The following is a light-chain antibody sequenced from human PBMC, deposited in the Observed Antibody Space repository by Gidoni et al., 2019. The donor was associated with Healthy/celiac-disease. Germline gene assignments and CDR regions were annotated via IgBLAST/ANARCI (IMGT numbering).Light chain of an antibody. Sequence: QSALTQPASVSVSPGQSITISFTGTSSDVGSYNLVSWYQQHPGKAPKLMIYEVSKRPSGVSNRFSGSKSGNTASLTISGLQAEDEADYYCCSYAGSSTCVVFGGGTKLTVL. V-gene: IGLV2-23*02. CDR2: EVS. J-gene: IGLJ2*01. CDR1: SSDVGSYNL. CDR3: CSYAGSSTCVV.